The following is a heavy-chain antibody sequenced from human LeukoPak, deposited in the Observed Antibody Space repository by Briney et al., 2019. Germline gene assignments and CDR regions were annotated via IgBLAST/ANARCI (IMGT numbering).Heavy chain of an antibody. Sequence: GGSLRLSCAASGFTFTNYAMSWVRQAPGKGLEWVSAISGSGGSTYYADSVKGRFTISRDNSKNTLYLQMNSLRAEDTAVYYCAKSSVVPAAIWLTPFDPWGQGTLVTVSS. J-gene: IGHJ5*02. CDR2: ISGSGGST. V-gene: IGHV3-23*01. CDR3: AKSSVVPAAIWLTPFDP. D-gene: IGHD2-2*01. CDR1: GFTFTNYA.